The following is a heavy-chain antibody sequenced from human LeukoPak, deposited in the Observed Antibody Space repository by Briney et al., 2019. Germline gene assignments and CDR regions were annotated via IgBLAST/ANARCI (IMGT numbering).Heavy chain of an antibody. D-gene: IGHD2-8*02. CDR3: ARDGGYTGGWTYGAGDY. V-gene: IGHV3-30*04. CDR1: RFTFTADV. CDR2: ISNDGNEK. J-gene: IGHJ4*01. Sequence: GRSLRLSRAPSRFTFTADVIHWVPQAPGQGLECVAVISNDGNEKYYADSVKGRLSISRDNSKNTLYLQMRSLGTEDTAVYYCARDGGYTGGWTYGAGDYWGQGNLVTVSS.